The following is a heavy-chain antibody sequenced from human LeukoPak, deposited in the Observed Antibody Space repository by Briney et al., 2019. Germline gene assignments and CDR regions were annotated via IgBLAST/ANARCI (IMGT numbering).Heavy chain of an antibody. D-gene: IGHD2-15*01. V-gene: IGHV4-61*02. J-gene: IGHJ4*02. Sequence: SETLSLTCTVSGGSISSGSYYWSWVRQPAGKGLEWIGRIYTSGSTNYNPSLKSRVTISVDTSKNQFSLKLSSVTAADTAVYYCVRDRDRRDFDYWGQGTLVTVSS. CDR2: IYTSGST. CDR1: GGSISSGSYY. CDR3: VRDRDRRDFDY.